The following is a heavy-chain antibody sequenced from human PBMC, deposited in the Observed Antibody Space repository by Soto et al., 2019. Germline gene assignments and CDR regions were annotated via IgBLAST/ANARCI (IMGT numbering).Heavy chain of an antibody. CDR1: GYTFTSYA. Sequence: QVQLVQSGAEVKKPGASVKVSCKASGYTFTSYAMHWVRQAPGQRLEWMGWINAGNGNTKYSQKFQGRVTITRDTSASTAYMERSSLRSEDTAVYYCARGRAGDIVVVVAANGAFDIWGQGTMVTVSS. J-gene: IGHJ3*02. CDR3: ARGRAGDIVVVVAANGAFDI. V-gene: IGHV1-3*01. CDR2: INAGNGNT. D-gene: IGHD2-15*01.